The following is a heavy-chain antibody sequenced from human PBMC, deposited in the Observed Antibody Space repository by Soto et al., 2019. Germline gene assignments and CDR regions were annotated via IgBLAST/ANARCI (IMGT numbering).Heavy chain of an antibody. CDR3: ARGPLDIVVVPAAGRDNYYYYGMDV. Sequence: QVQLVQSGAEVKKPGSSVKVSCKASGGTFSSYAISWVRQAPGQGLEWMGGIIPIFGTANYAQKFQGRVTITADESTSTAYMELSSLRSEDTAVYYCARGPLDIVVVPAAGRDNYYYYGMDVWGQGTTVTVSS. J-gene: IGHJ6*02. CDR1: GGTFSSYA. CDR2: IIPIFGTA. V-gene: IGHV1-69*01. D-gene: IGHD2-2*03.